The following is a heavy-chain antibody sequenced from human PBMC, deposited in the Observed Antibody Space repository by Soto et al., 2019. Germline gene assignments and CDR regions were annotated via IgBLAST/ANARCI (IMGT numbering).Heavy chain of an antibody. V-gene: IGHV4-30-2*01. Sequence: SETLSLTCAVSGGSISSGGYSWSWIRQPPGKGLEWIGYIYHSGSTYYNPSLKSRVTISVDRSKNQFSLKLSSVTAADTAVYYCARAGTYYYGSGHFDYWGQGTLVTVSS. D-gene: IGHD3-10*01. CDR3: ARAGTYYYGSGHFDY. CDR1: GGSISSGGYS. CDR2: IYHSGST. J-gene: IGHJ4*02.